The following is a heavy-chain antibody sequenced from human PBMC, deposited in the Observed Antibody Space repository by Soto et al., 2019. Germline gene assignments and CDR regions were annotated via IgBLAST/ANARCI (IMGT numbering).Heavy chain of an antibody. J-gene: IGHJ5*02. CDR2: IYYSGST. V-gene: IGHV4-31*03. Sequence: QVQLQESGPGLVKPSQTLSLTCNVSGGSISSGAYYWNWIRQHPGKGLEWIGYIYYSGSTYYNPSLKSRVTISLDTSKNQFSLKLTSVTAADTAVYYCARYDFSNSFWFAPWGQGTLVTVSS. CDR1: GGSISSGAYY. CDR3: ARYDFSNSFWFAP. D-gene: IGHD3-3*01.